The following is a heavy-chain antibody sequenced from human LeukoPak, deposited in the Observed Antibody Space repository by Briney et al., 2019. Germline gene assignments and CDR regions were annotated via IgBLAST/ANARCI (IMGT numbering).Heavy chain of an antibody. J-gene: IGHJ6*03. V-gene: IGHV3-23*01. CDR1: GFTFSSYA. Sequence: GGSLRLSCAASGFTFSSYAMNWVRQAPGKGLEWVSAISGSGRSTYYADSVKGRFTISRDNSKNTLYLQMNSLRAEDTAVYYCAKPPRGSSFYYYYMDVWGKGTTVTVSS. CDR3: AKPPRGSSFYYYYMDV. D-gene: IGHD6-6*01. CDR2: ISGSGRST.